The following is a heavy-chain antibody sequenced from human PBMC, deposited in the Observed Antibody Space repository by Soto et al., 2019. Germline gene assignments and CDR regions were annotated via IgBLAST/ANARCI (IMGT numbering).Heavy chain of an antibody. V-gene: IGHV5-51*01. D-gene: IGHD5-18*01. CDR1: GYSFTSYW. J-gene: IGHJ6*02. Sequence: GESLKISCKGSGYSFTSYWIGWARQMPGKGLEWMGIIYPGDSDTRYSPSFQGQVTISADKSISTAYLQWSSLKASDTAMYYCARLPENSYGLLRSRLNYYYGMDVWGQGTTVTVSS. CDR2: IYPGDSDT. CDR3: ARLPENSYGLLRSRLNYYYGMDV.